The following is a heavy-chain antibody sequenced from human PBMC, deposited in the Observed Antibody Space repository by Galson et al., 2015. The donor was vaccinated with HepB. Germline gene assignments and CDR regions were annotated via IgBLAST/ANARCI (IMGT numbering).Heavy chain of an antibody. CDR1: GFTFSDYS. Sequence: SLRLSCAASGFTFSDYSMGWVRQAPGKGLEWVSYISSSGSTMYYPDSVKGRFTISRDNAKNSLYLQMNSLRAEDTAIYYCARYGDYVWGRPVDYWGQGTLVTVSS. CDR2: ISSSGSTM. D-gene: IGHD3-16*01. J-gene: IGHJ4*02. CDR3: ARYGDYVWGRPVDY. V-gene: IGHV3-11*01.